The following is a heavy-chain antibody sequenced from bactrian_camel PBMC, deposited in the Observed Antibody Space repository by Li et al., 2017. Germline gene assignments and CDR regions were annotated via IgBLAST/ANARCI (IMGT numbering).Heavy chain of an antibody. D-gene: IGHD1*01. Sequence: QVQLVESGGGLVRPGGSLRLSCAPSGFIFSGYWMYWVRQAPGKGPEWVATINNSGRTTYIADMLKGRFTISRDNDRNTVSLQMDRLKPEDTAVYYCVRALSRDKWFSWGTFGYWGQGTQVTVS. CDR2: INNSGRTT. J-gene: IGHJ6*01. V-gene: IGHV3S1*01. CDR3: VRALSRDKWFSWGTFGY. CDR1: GFIFSGYW.